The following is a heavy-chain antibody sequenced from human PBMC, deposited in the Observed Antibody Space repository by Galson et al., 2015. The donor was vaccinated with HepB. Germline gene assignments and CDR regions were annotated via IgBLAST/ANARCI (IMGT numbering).Heavy chain of an antibody. V-gene: IGHV3-9*01. CDR3: VKDRSGGTVGRDAYDI. Sequence: SLRLSCAASGFTFHDYAMHWVRQGPGKGLEWVSGITWNSITIGYADSVKGRFTISRDNAKNSLYLQMKSLRAEDTAMYYCVKDRSGGTVGRDAYDIWGQGTMVTVSS. CDR2: ITWNSITI. D-gene: IGHD2-15*01. J-gene: IGHJ3*02. CDR1: GFTFHDYA.